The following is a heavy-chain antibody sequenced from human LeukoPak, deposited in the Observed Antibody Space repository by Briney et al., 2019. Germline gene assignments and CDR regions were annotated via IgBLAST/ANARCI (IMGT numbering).Heavy chain of an antibody. CDR2: ISGSGGST. CDR3: AKTPYYYGSRWWYFDY. D-gene: IGHD3-10*01. V-gene: IGHV3-23*01. Sequence: GGSLRLSCAASGFTFSSYAMSWVRQAPGKGLEWVSAISGSGGSTYYADSVKGRFTISRDNSKNTLYLQMNSLRAEDTAVYYCAKTPYYYGSRWWYFDYWGQGTLVTVSS. J-gene: IGHJ4*02. CDR1: GFTFSSYA.